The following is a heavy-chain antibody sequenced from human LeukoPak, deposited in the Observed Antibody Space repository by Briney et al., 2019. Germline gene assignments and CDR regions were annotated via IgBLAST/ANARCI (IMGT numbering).Heavy chain of an antibody. CDR1: GYTFTSYG. D-gene: IGHD3-3*01. J-gene: IGHJ5*02. Sequence: ASVKVSCKASGYTFTSYGISWARQAPGQGLEWMGWISAYNGNTNYAQKLQGRVTMTTDTSTSTAYMELRSLRSDDTAVYYCARQKLPRFLEWLLPQYNWFDPWGQGTLVTVSS. CDR3: ARQKLPRFLEWLLPQYNWFDP. V-gene: IGHV1-18*01. CDR2: ISAYNGNT.